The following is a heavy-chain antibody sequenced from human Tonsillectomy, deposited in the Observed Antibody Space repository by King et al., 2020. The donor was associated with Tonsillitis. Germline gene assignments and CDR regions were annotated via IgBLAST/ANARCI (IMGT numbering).Heavy chain of an antibody. V-gene: IGHV4-61*02. CDR2: IYTGGSI. J-gene: IGHJ3*01. Sequence: QLQESGPGLVKPSQTLSLTCTVSGGSISSGSSYWSWIRQPAGKGLEWIGRIYTGGSINYNPSLKSRVTISLDTSKNQFSLKLTSLTAADTAVYYCATSDYEDTFDVWGQGTMVTVSS. D-gene: IGHD4-17*01. CDR1: GGSISSGSSY. CDR3: ATSDYEDTFDV.